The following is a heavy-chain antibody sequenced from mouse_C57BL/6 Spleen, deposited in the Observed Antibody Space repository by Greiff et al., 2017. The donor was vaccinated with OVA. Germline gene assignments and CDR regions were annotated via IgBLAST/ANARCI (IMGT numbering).Heavy chain of an antibody. D-gene: IGHD1-1*01. V-gene: IGHV14-4*01. CDR2: IDPENGDT. CDR1: GFNIKDDY. Sequence: EVKLMESGAELVRPGASVKLSCTASGFNIKDDYMHWVKQRPEQGLEWIGWIDPENGDTEYASKFQGKATITADTSSNTAYLQLSSLTSEDTAVYYCTTGGSSSYWYFDVWGTGTTVTVSS. J-gene: IGHJ1*03. CDR3: TTGGSSSYWYFDV.